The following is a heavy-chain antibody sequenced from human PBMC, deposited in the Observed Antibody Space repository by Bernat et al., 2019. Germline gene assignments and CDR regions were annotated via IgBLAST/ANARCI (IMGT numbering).Heavy chain of an antibody. CDR2: IYYSGST. J-gene: IGHJ6*03. CDR3: ARRPTGRVLDSYYYYMDV. Sequence: QLQLQESGPGLVKPSETLSLTCTVSGGSISSSSYYWGWIRQPPGKGLEWIGSIYYSGSTYYNPSLKSLVTISGDTCKSQCSRELSSVTAADTAVYYCARRPTGRVLDSYYYYMDVWGKGTTVTVSS. CDR1: GGSISSSSYY. D-gene: IGHD3-3*01. V-gene: IGHV4-39*01.